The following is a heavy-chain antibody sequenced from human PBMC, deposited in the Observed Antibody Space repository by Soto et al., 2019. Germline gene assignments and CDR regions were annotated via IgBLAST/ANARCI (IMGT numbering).Heavy chain of an antibody. CDR2: ISGSGGST. J-gene: IGHJ4*02. Sequence: GGSLRLSCAASGFTFSSYAMSWVRQAPGKGPEWVSAISGSGGSTYYADSVKGRFTISRDNSKNTLYLQMNSLRAEDTAVYYCAKDRVYGGNSNYFDYWGQGTLVTVSS. D-gene: IGHD4-17*01. V-gene: IGHV3-23*01. CDR3: AKDRVYGGNSNYFDY. CDR1: GFTFSSYA.